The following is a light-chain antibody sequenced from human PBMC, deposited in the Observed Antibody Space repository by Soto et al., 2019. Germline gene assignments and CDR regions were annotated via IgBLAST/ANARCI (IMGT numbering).Light chain of an antibody. V-gene: IGLV2-11*01. CDR2: DVT. J-gene: IGLJ1*01. CDR3: CSFAGGLFV. CDR1: NSNIGSHNY. Sequence: QSALTQPRSVSGSPGQAVTVACTGANSNIGSHNYVSWYQQRPGKAPKLMIHDVTERPSGVPDRFPGSKSGNTASLTISGLQAEDQAEYFCCSFAGGLFVFGTGTKVTVL.